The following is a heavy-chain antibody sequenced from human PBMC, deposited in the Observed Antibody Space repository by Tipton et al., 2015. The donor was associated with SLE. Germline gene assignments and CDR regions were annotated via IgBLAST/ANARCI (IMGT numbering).Heavy chain of an antibody. CDR3: AKDVGVGAIFDSFDL. V-gene: IGHV3-9*01. D-gene: IGHD1-26*01. Sequence: SLRLSCAASGFIFRDFAMHWVRQVPGKSLEWGSGISWNSGNVGYADSVKGRFSISRDNGKNSLFLQMNTLRPEDTALYYCAKDVGVGAIFDSFDLWGQGTMVTVSS. CDR2: ISWNSGNV. J-gene: IGHJ3*01. CDR1: GFIFRDFA.